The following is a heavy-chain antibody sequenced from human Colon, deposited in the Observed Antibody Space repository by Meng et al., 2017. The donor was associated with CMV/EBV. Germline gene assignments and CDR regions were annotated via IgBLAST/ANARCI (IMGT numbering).Heavy chain of an antibody. CDR3: VMLPPGF. D-gene: IGHD3-10*01. J-gene: IGHJ4*02. CDR2: VHSSGSME. CDR1: GSTPSTFW. Sequence: EVQMLVSGGSFAQAGGALRLFCAVAGSTPSTFWLDWVRQVPGKGPVWVSRVHSSGSMETYEDSVKGRFTASRDNTKNTFYLQMNSLRDEDTAVYYCVMLPPGFWGQGTLVTVSS. V-gene: IGHV3-74*03.